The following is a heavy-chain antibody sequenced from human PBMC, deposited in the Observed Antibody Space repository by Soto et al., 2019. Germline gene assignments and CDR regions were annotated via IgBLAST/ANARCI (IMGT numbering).Heavy chain of an antibody. Sequence: SETLSLTCTVSGGSVSSGNFYWSWIRQPPGKGLEWIGEIYHSGSTNYNPSLKSRVTISVDKSKNQFSLKLSSVTAADTAVYYCAQRTPRTVLYDYWGQGTLVTVSS. D-gene: IGHD2-15*01. CDR2: IYHSGST. J-gene: IGHJ4*02. CDR3: AQRTPRTVLYDY. CDR1: GGSVSSGNFY. V-gene: IGHV4-39*07.